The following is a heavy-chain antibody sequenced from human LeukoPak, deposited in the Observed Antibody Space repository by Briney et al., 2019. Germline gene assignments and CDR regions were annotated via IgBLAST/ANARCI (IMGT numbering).Heavy chain of an antibody. V-gene: IGHV3-21*01. CDR2: ISSSSSYI. Sequence: GGSLRLSCAASGFTFSSYSMNWVRQAPGKGLEWVSSISSSSSYIYYADSVKGRFTISRDNAKNSLYLQMNSLRAEDTAVYYCARGDFYGVYPIDYWGQGTLVTVSS. D-gene: IGHD4-17*01. CDR1: GFTFSSYS. CDR3: ARGDFYGVYPIDY. J-gene: IGHJ4*02.